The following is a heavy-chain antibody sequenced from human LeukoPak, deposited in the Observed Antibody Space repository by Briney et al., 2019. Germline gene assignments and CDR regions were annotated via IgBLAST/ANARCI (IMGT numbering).Heavy chain of an antibody. CDR3: ARSLSGTSLHAFDI. D-gene: IGHD3-10*01. CDR2: IYSSGST. J-gene: IGHJ3*02. CDR1: GGSISNYY. Sequence: SETLSLTCTVSGGSISNYYWSWVRQPAGKGVEWIGRIYSSGSTNYNPSLKSRVTMSVDTSENQFSLKLTSVTAADTALYYCARSLSGTSLHAFDIWGQGTMVTVSS. V-gene: IGHV4-4*07.